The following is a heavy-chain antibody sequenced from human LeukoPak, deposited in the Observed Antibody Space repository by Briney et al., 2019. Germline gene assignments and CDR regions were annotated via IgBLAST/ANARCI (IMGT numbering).Heavy chain of an antibody. J-gene: IGHJ4*02. D-gene: IGHD6-19*01. CDR3: ARVQRGIAVALDY. Sequence: GGSLRLSCAASGFTFSSYEMNWVRQAPGKGLEWVSYISTTGNSIYYADSVKGRFTISRDNVKNLLYLQMNSLRAEDTAVYCCARVQRGIAVALDYWGQGTLATVSS. CDR2: ISTTGNSI. V-gene: IGHV3-48*03. CDR1: GFTFSSYE.